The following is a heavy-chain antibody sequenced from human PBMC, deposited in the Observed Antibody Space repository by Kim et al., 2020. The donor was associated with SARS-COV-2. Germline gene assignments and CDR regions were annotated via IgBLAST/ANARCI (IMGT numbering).Heavy chain of an antibody. CDR1: GGSISSDY. V-gene: IGHV4-59*13. CDR2: IYYSGST. Sequence: SETLSLICSVSGGSISSDYWSWIRQPPGKGLEWIGFIYYSGSTNYNPSLKSRVTISVDTSKNHFSLNLTSVTAPDTAVYYCARVGDSSSWYYGMDVWGQG. J-gene: IGHJ6*02. CDR3: ARVGDSSSWYYGMDV. D-gene: IGHD6-13*01.